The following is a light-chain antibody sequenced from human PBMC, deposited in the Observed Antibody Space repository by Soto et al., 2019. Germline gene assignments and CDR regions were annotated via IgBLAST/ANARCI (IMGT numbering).Light chain of an antibody. CDR2: GTS. CDR3: QQFGTSPFT. CDR1: QSVSSSD. Sequence: EIVLTQSPGTLSLSPGERGTLSCRASQSVSSSDLAWYQQKPGQAPRLLIYGTSSRATGIPDRFSGSVSGTDFTLTISRLEPEDFAVYYCQQFGTSPFTFGPGTKVDIK. J-gene: IGKJ3*01. V-gene: IGKV3-20*01.